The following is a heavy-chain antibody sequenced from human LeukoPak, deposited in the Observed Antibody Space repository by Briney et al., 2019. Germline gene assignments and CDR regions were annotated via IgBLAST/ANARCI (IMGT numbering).Heavy chain of an antibody. CDR3: VQQGERDTYGRNWYLGL. CDR2: IRHDGNKK. J-gene: IGHJ2*01. CDR1: GFSFSDYG. Sequence: PGGSLRLSCGASGFSFSDYGMHWVRQAPGKGLEWVAFIRHDGNKKYLPDSMKGRFSVSRDNSNNTLYLQMNSLRPDDTALYSCVQQGERDTYGRNWYLGLWGRGTLVTVSS. D-gene: IGHD2-8*01. V-gene: IGHV3-30*02.